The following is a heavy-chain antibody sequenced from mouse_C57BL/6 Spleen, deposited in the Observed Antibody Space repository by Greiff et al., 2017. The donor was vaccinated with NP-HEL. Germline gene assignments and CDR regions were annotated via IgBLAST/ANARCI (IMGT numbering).Heavy chain of an antibody. D-gene: IGHD1-1*01. Sequence: QVQLQQSGAELMKPGASVKLSCKATGYTFTGYWIEWVKQRPGHGLEWIGEILPGSGSTNYNEKFKGKATFTADTSSNTAYMQLSSLTTEDSAIYYCARGGLLLRSVATNYFDYWGQGTTRTVSS. V-gene: IGHV1-9*01. CDR1: GYTFTGYW. J-gene: IGHJ2*01. CDR2: ILPGSGST. CDR3: ARGGLLLRSVATNYFDY.